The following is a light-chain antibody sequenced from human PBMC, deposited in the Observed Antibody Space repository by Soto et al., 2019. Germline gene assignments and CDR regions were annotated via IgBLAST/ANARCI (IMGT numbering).Light chain of an antibody. V-gene: IGLV6-57*04. CDR2: KDD. CDR1: SGSIGNNY. CDR3: VLYMGGGISM. J-gene: IGLJ3*02. Sequence: NFMLTQPHSVSASPGKTVSISCTRSSGSIGNNYVQWVQHRPGSAPTTVIYKDDQRPSGVPDRFSGSILGKKAALTITGAQADDESDYYCVLYMGGGISMFGGGTKVTVL.